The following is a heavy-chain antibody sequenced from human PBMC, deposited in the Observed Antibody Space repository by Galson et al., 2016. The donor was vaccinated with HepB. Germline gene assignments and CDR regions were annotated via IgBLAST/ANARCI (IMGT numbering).Heavy chain of an antibody. D-gene: IGHD3-10*01. CDR1: GYSFTGYF. V-gene: IGHV1-2*02. J-gene: IGHJ4*02. Sequence: VSCKASGYSFTGYFLNWVRQAPGQGLEWMGWIGPGSGDTKYAQKFQGRVTITRDRSISTVTMELNRLRSDDTAVYYCARSTGFGIRIDYWGQGTQVTVSS. CDR2: IGPGSGDT. CDR3: ARSTGFGIRIDY.